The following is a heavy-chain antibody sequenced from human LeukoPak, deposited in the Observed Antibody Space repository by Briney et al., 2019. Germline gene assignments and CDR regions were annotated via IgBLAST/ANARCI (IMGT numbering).Heavy chain of an antibody. CDR1: GFTFSSYA. J-gene: IGHJ4*02. V-gene: IGHV3-23*01. D-gene: IGHD3-22*01. Sequence: GGSLRLSCAASGFTFSSYAMSWVRQAPGKGLEWVSAISGSGGSTYYADSVKGRFTISRDNSKNTLYLQMNSLRAEDTAVYYCARDPYDPYYYDSSGSSYYFDYWGQGTLVTVSS. CDR3: ARDPYDPYYYDSSGSSYYFDY. CDR2: ISGSGGST.